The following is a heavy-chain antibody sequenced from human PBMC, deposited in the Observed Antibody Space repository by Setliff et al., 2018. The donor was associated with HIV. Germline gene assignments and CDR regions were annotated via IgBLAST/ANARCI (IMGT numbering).Heavy chain of an antibody. CDR3: ARAGASAY. CDR2: VNHRGST. J-gene: IGHJ4*02. V-gene: IGHV4-34*01. CDR1: GGSFSGYY. Sequence: LSLTCAVYGGSFSGYYWSWIRQPPGKGLEWIGEVNHRGSTNYNPSLKSRVTISVDTSKNQFSLKLSSVTAADTAVYYCARAGASAYWGQGTLVTVSS. D-gene: IGHD1-26*01.